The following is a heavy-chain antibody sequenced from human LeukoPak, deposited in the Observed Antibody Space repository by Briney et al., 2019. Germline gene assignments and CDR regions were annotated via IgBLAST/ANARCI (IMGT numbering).Heavy chain of an antibody. D-gene: IGHD3-22*01. CDR2: ISGSGGST. J-gene: IGHJ4*02. CDR3: AKAYYNDRSGYPLDY. Sequence: GGSLRLSCAASGFTFSSYAMSWVRQAPGKGLEWVSAISGSGGSTYYADSVKGRFTISRDNSKNTLYLQMNSLRAKDTAVYYCAKAYYNDRSGYPLDYWGQGTLVTVSS. V-gene: IGHV3-23*01. CDR1: GFTFSSYA.